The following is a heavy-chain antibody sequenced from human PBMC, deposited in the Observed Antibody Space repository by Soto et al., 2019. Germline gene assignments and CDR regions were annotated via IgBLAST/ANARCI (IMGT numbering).Heavy chain of an antibody. Sequence: SETLSLTCAVSCGSISSSSWWSWVRQPPGKGLEWIGEIYHSGSTNYNPSLTSRVTISVDKSKNQFSLKLSSVTAADTAVYYCARRVPLDGMDVWGQGTTVTVSS. J-gene: IGHJ6*02. CDR3: ARRVPLDGMDV. V-gene: IGHV4-4*02. CDR2: IYHSGST. CDR1: CGSISSSSW.